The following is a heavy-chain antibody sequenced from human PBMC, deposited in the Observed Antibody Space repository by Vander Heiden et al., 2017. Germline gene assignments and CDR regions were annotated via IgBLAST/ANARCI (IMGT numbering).Heavy chain of an antibody. J-gene: IGHJ6*02. Sequence: YGSYSMNWVRQAPGKGLEWVSYISSSSSTIYYADSVKGRFTISRDNAKNSLYLQMNSLRDEDTAVYYCARAPERLSRDHYYYYYYGMDVWGQGTTVTVSS. D-gene: IGHD3-16*01. CDR3: ARAPERLSRDHYYYYYYGMDV. CDR2: ISSSSSTI. CDR1: YGSYS. V-gene: IGHV3-48*02.